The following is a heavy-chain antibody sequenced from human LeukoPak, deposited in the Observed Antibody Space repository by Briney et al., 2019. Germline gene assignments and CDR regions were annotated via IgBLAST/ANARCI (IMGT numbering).Heavy chain of an antibody. V-gene: IGHV4-38-2*02. J-gene: IGHJ4*02. D-gene: IGHD3-9*01. CDR2: IYHNGRT. Sequence: ETLSLTCTVSGYSISSGYYWGWIRQPPGTGLEWIGSIYHNGRTYYNPSLKSRVIISVDTSKNQLSLKMSSVTAADTAVYYCARALTYYEILTGYSPAALDYWGQGTLVTVSS. CDR1: GYSISSGYY. CDR3: ARALTYYEILTGYSPAALDY.